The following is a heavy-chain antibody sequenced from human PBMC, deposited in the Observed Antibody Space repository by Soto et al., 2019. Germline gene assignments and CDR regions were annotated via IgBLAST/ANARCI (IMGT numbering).Heavy chain of an antibody. Sequence: QVQLVQSGAEVKKPGSSVKVSCKASGGTFSSYSINWVRQAPGQGLEWMGRIIPILGTANYAQRFQGRVTITADKSTSTAYMELSSLRSEDTAVYYCARCLIHLWFGELLLGWFDPWGQGTLVTVSS. CDR2: IIPILGTA. J-gene: IGHJ5*02. CDR3: ARCLIHLWFGELLLGWFDP. D-gene: IGHD3-10*01. CDR1: GGTFSSYS. V-gene: IGHV1-69*08.